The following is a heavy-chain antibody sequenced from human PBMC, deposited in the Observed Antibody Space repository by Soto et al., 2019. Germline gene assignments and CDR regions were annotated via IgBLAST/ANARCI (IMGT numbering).Heavy chain of an antibody. D-gene: IGHD3-16*01. CDR1: GGSISSYY. J-gene: IGHJ4*02. CDR2: IYHSGST. CDR3: ARDGGTLIDY. Sequence: QVQLQESGPGLVKPSETLSLTCTVSGGSISSYYWTWIRQPPGKGLEWIGYIYHSGSTSYNLSLKSRVTISVDTSKNQFSLKLNSVTAADTAVYYCARDGGTLIDYWGQGTLVTVSS. V-gene: IGHV4-59*01.